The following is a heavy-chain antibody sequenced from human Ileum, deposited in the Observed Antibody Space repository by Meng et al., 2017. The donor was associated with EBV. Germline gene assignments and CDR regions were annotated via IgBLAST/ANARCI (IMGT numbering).Heavy chain of an antibody. Sequence: EVYLVESVGGPVNLGGSLRPSCAASGFVFSDYTMNWVRQAPGKGLEWVSSISSRSNYIHYADSVRGRFTISRDNGENALFLQMDSLRDEDTAVYYCAKDEAIGFWGQGTLVTVSS. CDR1: GFVFSDYT. V-gene: IGHV3-21*01. CDR3: AKDEAIGF. CDR2: ISSRSNYI. J-gene: IGHJ4*02.